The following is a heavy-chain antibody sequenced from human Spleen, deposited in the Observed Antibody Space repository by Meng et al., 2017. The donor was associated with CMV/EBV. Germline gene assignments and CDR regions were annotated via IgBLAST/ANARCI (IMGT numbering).Heavy chain of an antibody. J-gene: IGHJ4*02. CDR2: IIPIFGTA. V-gene: IGHV1-69*05. Sequence: SVKVSCKASGGTFSSYAISWVRQAPGQGLEWMGGIIPIFGTANYAQKFQGRVTITTDESTSTAYMELSSLRSEDTAVYYCARGRVTDYPLTFWGQGTLVTVSS. CDR3: ARGRVTDYPLTF. D-gene: IGHD3-3*02. CDR1: GGTFSSYA.